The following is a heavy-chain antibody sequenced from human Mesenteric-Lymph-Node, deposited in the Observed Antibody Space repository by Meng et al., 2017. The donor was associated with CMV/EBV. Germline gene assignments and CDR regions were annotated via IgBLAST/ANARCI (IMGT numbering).Heavy chain of an antibody. Sequence: GGSLRLSCAASDFTFSTYGMHWVRQSPGKGLEWVAFIHYDGSNKYYADSVRGRFTISRDNSKNALYLQMNNLRAEDTAMYYCAKAYYSSRSYYNVGDAFDIWGQGTTVTVSS. V-gene: IGHV3-30*02. CDR2: IHYDGSNK. CDR3: AKAYYSSRSYYNVGDAFDI. D-gene: IGHD3-10*01. CDR1: DFTFSTYG. J-gene: IGHJ3*02.